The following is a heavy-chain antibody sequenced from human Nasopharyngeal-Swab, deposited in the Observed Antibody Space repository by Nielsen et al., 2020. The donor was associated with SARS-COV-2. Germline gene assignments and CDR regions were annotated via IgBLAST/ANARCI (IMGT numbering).Heavy chain of an antibody. CDR3: ARYSCSSTSCLYYFDY. D-gene: IGHD2-2*01. J-gene: IGHJ4*02. CDR1: GYTFTSYY. CDR2: INPSGGST. V-gene: IGHV1-46*01. Sequence: ASVKVSCKASGYTFTSYYMHWVRQAPGQGLEWMGIINPSGGSTSYAQKFQGRVTMTRDTSTSTVYMELRSLRSDDTAVYYCARYSCSSTSCLYYFDYWGQGTLVTVSS.